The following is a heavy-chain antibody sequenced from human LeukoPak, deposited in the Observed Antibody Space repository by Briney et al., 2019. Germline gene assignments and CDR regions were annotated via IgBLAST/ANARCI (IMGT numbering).Heavy chain of an antibody. Sequence: PGGSLILSCAASGFTFSSFAMHWVRQAPGKGLEWVAIVRGNGDSTHYADSVKGRFTISRDNSKNMLYLQMNSLRDEDTAVYYCAKGFFGSGSFPHNFDYWGQGTLVTVSS. D-gene: IGHD3-10*01. CDR2: VRGNGDST. J-gene: IGHJ4*02. V-gene: IGHV3-23*01. CDR3: AKGFFGSGSFPHNFDY. CDR1: GFTFSSFA.